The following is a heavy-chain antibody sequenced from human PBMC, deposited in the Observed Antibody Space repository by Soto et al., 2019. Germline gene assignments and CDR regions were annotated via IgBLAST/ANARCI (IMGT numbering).Heavy chain of an antibody. V-gene: IGHV3-23*01. D-gene: IGHD2-15*01. CDR2: ISGSGGNT. CDR1: GLTFSTYA. J-gene: IGHJ4*02. Sequence: EVPLLESGGGLVQPGGSLRLSCAASGLTFSTYAMSWVRQAPGKGLEWVSGISGSGGNTYYADSVKGRFTISRDNSKDTLLLQMNSLRAEGTAVYSCAKGGASNSHPHPFDSWGQGALVTGSS. CDR3: AKGGASNSHPHPFDS.